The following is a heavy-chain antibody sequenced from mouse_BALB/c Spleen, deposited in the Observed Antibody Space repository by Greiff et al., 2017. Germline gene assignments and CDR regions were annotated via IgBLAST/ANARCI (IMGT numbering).Heavy chain of an antibody. CDR1: GFSLSTSGMG. CDR2: IYWDDDK. CDR3: ARSPIDYAMDY. V-gene: IGHV8-12*01. Sequence: QVTLKVSGPGILQPSQTLSLTCSFSGFSLSTSGMGVSWIRQPSGKGLEWLAHIYWDDDKRYNPSLKSRLTISKDTSSNQVFLKITSVDTADTATYYCARSPIDYAMDYWGQGTSVTVSS. J-gene: IGHJ4*01.